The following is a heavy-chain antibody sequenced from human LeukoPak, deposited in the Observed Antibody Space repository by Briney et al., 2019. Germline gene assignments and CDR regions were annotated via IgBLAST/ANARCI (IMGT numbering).Heavy chain of an antibody. D-gene: IGHD2-2*01. CDR1: GFTFSSYG. J-gene: IGHJ4*02. CDR2: ISYDGSNK. V-gene: IGHV3-30*18. CDR3: AKAGGYCSSTSCLPLGY. Sequence: PGRSLRLSCAASGFTFSSYGMHWVRQAPGKGLEWVAVISYDGSNKYYADSVKGRFTISRDNSKNTLYLQMNSLRAEDTAVYYCAKAGGYCSSTSCLPLGYWGQGTLVTVSS.